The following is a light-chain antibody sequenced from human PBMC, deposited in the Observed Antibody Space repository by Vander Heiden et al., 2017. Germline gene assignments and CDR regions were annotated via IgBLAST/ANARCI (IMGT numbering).Light chain of an antibody. CDR1: QSLLDRDGYNY. CDR2: LGS. CDR3: MQARQTLPIS. J-gene: IGKJ2*01. V-gene: IGKV2-28*01. Sequence: DIVLTQSPLSQPVTPGAPASISCRSSQSLLDRDGYNYLDWYLQKPGQSPQLLIFLGSNRASGVADRFSGSGSGTDFTLKISRVEAEDVGVYYCMQARQTLPISFGQGTKLEIK.